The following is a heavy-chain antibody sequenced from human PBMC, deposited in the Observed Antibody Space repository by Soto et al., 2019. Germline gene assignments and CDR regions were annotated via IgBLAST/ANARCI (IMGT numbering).Heavy chain of an antibody. CDR2: INHSGST. J-gene: IGHJ4*02. Sequence: PSETLSLTCAVYGGSFSGYYWSWIRQPPGKGLEWIGEINHSGSTNYNPSLKSRVTISVDTSKNQFSLKLSSVTAADTAVYYCARRASGVVVAEYYFDDWGPGTLVTVSS. CDR3: ARRASGVVVAEYYFDD. V-gene: IGHV4-34*01. CDR1: GGSFSGYY. D-gene: IGHD2-15*01.